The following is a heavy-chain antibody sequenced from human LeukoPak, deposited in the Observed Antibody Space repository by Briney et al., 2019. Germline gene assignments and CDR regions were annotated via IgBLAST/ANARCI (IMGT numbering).Heavy chain of an antibody. CDR1: GGSFSGYY. CDR3: ARAEARIDYGGNSNDAFDI. Sequence: SGTLSLTCAVYGGSFSGYYWSWIRQPPGKGLEWIGEINHSGSTNYNPSLKSRVTISVDTSKNQFSLKLSSVTAADTAVYYCARAEARIDYGGNSNDAFDIWGQGTMVTVSS. V-gene: IGHV4-34*01. D-gene: IGHD4-23*01. J-gene: IGHJ3*02. CDR2: INHSGST.